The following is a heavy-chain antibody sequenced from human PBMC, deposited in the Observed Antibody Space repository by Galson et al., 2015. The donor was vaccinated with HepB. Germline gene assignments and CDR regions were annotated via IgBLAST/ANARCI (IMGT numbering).Heavy chain of an antibody. CDR1: GGTLSSYL. CDR3: VKDFSWGGASYFMDV. D-gene: IGHD7-27*01. CDR2: IIPTFRKT. Sequence: SVKVSCKASGGTLSSYLITWVRQAPGQGLVWMGGIIPTFRKTSYAQKFQGRVSITADESTNTAYMELNSLRAEDTVVYYCVKDFSWGGASYFMDVWGTGTTVTVSS. J-gene: IGHJ6*03. V-gene: IGHV1-69*13.